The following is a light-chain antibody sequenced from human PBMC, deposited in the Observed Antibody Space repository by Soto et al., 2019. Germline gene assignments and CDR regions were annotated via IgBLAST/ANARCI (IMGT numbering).Light chain of an antibody. CDR1: SSDVGGYNF. Sequence: QSALTQPASVSGSPGQSITISCTGTSSDVGGYNFVSWYQQHPGKAPKLMIYDVNTRPSGVSNRFSGSKSGNTASLTISGLQAKDEADYYCSSYTSSSTLVFGTGTKRTVL. CDR3: SSYTSSSTLV. V-gene: IGLV2-14*01. CDR2: DVN. J-gene: IGLJ1*01.